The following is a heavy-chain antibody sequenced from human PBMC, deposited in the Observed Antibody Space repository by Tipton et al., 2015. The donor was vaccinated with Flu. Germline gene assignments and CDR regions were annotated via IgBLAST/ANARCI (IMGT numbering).Heavy chain of an antibody. CDR2: IRQDGREI. CDR3: VRKGFGDY. J-gene: IGHJ4*02. D-gene: IGHD3-10*01. V-gene: IGHV3-7*01. Sequence: SLRLSCAASGFTFSDYWMAWVRQAPGKGLEWVANIRQDGREIYYVDSVKGRFTISRDNTKNSLFLQMNSLRADDAAVYYCVRKGFGDYWGQGALVTVSS. CDR1: GFTFSDYW.